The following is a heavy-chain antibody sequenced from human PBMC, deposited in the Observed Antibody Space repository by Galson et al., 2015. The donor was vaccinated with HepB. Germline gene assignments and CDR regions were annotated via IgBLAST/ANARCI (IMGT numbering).Heavy chain of an antibody. CDR2: INAGNGNT. V-gene: IGHV1-3*01. CDR3: ARDPGWFGELAESSWFDP. J-gene: IGHJ5*02. Sequence: SVKVSCKASGYTFTSYAMHWVRQAPGQRLEWMGWINAGNGNTKYSQKFQGRVTITRDTSASTAYMELSSLRSEDTAVYYCARDPGWFGELAESSWFDPWGQGTLVTVSS. CDR1: GYTFTSYA. D-gene: IGHD3-10*01.